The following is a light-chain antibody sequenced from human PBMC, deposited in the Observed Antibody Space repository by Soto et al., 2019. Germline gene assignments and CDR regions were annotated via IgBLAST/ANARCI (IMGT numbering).Light chain of an antibody. CDR2: DAS. CDR3: QHYNDLPLT. V-gene: IGKV3-11*01. CDR1: QSISSY. J-gene: IGKJ4*01. Sequence: EVVLTQSPDTLSLPPGERATLSCRASQSISSYLAWYQQKPGQAPRLLIYDASSRATGIPDRFSGSGSGTDFTLTISSLQSEDFAVYSCQHYNDLPLTFGGGTKVDIK.